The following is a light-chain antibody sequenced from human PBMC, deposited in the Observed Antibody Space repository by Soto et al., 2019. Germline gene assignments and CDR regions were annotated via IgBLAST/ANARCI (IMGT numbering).Light chain of an antibody. CDR2: GAS. CDR3: QQHNNWPKWT. CDR1: QSVGNN. J-gene: IGKJ1*01. V-gene: IGKV3-15*01. Sequence: ETVMTQSPATMSVSPGERATLACRASQSVGNNLAWYQQRPGQAHRLLIYGASIRATGIPARFSGSGSGTEFTLTISSLQSEDFAVYYCQQHNNWPKWTFGQGTKVEIK.